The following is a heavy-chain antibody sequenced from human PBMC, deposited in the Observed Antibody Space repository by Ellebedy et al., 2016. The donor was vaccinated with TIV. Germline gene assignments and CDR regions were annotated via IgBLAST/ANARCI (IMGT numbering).Heavy chain of an antibody. V-gene: IGHV1-8*02. CDR1: GYTFTSYA. CDR2: MNPKSGHT. CDR3: ARRGSNWYLFDY. D-gene: IGHD6-13*01. Sequence: AASVKVSCKASGYTFTSYAMHLVRQAAGQGLEWMGWMNPKSGHTGYAQKFQGRVTMTRTTSISTAYMELSRLTSEDTAVYHCARRGSNWYLFDYWGQGSLVTVSS. J-gene: IGHJ4*02.